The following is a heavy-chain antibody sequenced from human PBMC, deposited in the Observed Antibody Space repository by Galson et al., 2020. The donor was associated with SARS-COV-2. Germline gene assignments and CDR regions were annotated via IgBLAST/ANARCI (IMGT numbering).Heavy chain of an antibody. CDR2: IWYDGSNK. D-gene: IGHD2-15*01. Sequence: GGSLRLSCAASGFTFSSYGMHWVRQAPGKGLEWVAVIWYDGSNKYYADSVKGRFTISRDNSKNTLYLQMNSLRAEDTAVYYCARDLPPVGSCYSCYYGMDVWGQGTTVTVSS. CDR1: GFTFSSYG. V-gene: IGHV3-33*01. J-gene: IGHJ6*02. CDR3: ARDLPPVGSCYSCYYGMDV.